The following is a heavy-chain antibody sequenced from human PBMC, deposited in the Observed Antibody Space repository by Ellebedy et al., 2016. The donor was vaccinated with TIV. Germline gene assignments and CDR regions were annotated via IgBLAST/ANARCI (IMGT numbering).Heavy chain of an antibody. CDR2: ISSSSSYI. J-gene: IGHJ4*02. D-gene: IGHD6-13*01. V-gene: IGHV3-21*01. CDR3: ARRRRQLVPNIDY. CDR1: GFTFSSYS. Sequence: GESLKISCAASGFTFSSYSMNWVRQAPGKGLEWVSSISSSSSYIYYADSVKGRFTISRDNAKNSLYLQMNSLRAEDTAVYYCARRRRQLVPNIDYWGQGTLVTVSS.